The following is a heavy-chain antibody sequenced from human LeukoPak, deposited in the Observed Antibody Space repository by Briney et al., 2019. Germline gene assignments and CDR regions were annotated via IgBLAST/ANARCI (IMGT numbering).Heavy chain of an antibody. J-gene: IGHJ4*02. Sequence: GGSLRLSCAASGFTFTSYWMHWVRQAPGRGLVWVSRIDSDGSSITYADSVKGRFTISRDNAKNTLYLQMNSLRAEDTAVYYCARDWPQAWDLNNWGQETLVTVSS. CDR3: ARDWPQAWDLNN. D-gene: IGHD1-26*01. CDR2: IDSDGSSI. CDR1: GFTFTSYW. V-gene: IGHV3-74*01.